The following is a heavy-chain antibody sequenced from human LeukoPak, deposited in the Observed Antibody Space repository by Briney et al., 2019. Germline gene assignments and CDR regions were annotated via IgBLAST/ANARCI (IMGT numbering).Heavy chain of an antibody. V-gene: IGHV1-2*02. CDR2: INPNSGAT. J-gene: IGHJ4*02. CDR3: ARGVPVAGTDY. CDR1: GYTFTGYY. Sequence: SSVKFSCKASGYTFTGYYMHWVRQAPGQGVEWMGWINPNSGATNYAQKFHGRVTMTRDTTITTAMKQRSRLRSDDTAVYYCARGVPVAGTDYWGQGTLVTVSS. D-gene: IGHD6-19*01.